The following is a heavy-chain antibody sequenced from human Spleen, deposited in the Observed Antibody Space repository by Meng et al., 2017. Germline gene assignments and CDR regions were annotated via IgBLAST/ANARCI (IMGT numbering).Heavy chain of an antibody. Sequence: ASVKVSCKASGYTFTSYGISWVRQAPGQGLEWMGWISPYSTNTYYAQKLQVRVTMTTDTSTSTAYMELSRLTSADTAVYYCGRPHAPWNGHFAMDVWGQGTAVTVSS. CDR3: GRPHAPWNGHFAMDV. CDR2: ISPYSTNT. D-gene: IGHD2-8*01. CDR1: GYTFTSYG. J-gene: IGHJ6*02. V-gene: IGHV1-18*01.